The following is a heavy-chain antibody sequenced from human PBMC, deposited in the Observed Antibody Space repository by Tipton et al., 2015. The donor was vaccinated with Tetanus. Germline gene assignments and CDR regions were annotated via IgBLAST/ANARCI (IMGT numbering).Heavy chain of an antibody. J-gene: IGHJ5*02. CDR1: GGSFSGYY. CDR2: INHSGST. CDR3: ARGRSYRVNQLWGP. D-gene: IGHD5-18*01. V-gene: IGHV4-34*01. Sequence: TLSLTCAVYGGSFSGYYWSWIRQPPGKGLEWIGEINHSGSTNYNPSLKSRVTISVDTSKNQFSLKLSSVTAADTAVYYCARGRSYRVNQLWGPWGQGTLVTVSS.